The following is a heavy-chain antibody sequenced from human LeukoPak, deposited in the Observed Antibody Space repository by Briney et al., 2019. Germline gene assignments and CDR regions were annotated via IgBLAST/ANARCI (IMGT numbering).Heavy chain of an antibody. CDR3: VKDREAAAAGTLGY. V-gene: IGHV3-64D*09. CDR2: ISSNGGSP. Sequence: PGGSLRLSCSASGFTFSSYAMHWVRQAPGKGLEYVSAISSNGGSPYYADSVKGRFTISRDNSKNTLYLQMSSLRAEDTAVYYCVKDREAAAAGTLGYWVQGTLVTVSS. J-gene: IGHJ4*02. D-gene: IGHD6-13*01. CDR1: GFTFSSYA.